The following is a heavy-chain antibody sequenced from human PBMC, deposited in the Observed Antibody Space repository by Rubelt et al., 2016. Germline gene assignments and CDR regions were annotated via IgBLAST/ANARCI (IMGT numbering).Heavy chain of an antibody. D-gene: IGHD6-13*01. Sequence: QVQLVQSGAEVKKPGASVKVSCKASGYTFTSYGISWVRQAPGPGLGWMGWISAYNGNTNYAQKRQGRVTMTTDTSTSTAYMGRGSRGSDASAVYYCASMYSSSWYRGWFDPWGQGTLVTVSS. CDR3: ASMYSSSWYRGWFDP. CDR1: GYTFTSYG. CDR2: ISAYNGNT. J-gene: IGHJ5*02. V-gene: IGHV1-18*01.